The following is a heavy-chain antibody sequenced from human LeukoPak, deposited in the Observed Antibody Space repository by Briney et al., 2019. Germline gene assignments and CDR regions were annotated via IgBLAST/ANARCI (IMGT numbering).Heavy chain of an antibody. CDR3: ATPLDTPYYYNSSGYYLKPFDY. J-gene: IGHJ4*02. Sequence: PGGSLRLSCAASGFTFSSYAMSWVRQAPGKGLEWVSAISGSGGSTYYADSVKGRFTISRDNSKNTPYLQMNSLRAEDTAVYYCATPLDTPYYYNSSGYYLKPFDYWGQGTLVTVSS. CDR2: ISGSGGST. CDR1: GFTFSSYA. D-gene: IGHD3-22*01. V-gene: IGHV3-23*01.